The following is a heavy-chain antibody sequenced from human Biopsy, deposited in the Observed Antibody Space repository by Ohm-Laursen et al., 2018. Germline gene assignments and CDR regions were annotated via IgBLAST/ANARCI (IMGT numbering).Heavy chain of an antibody. D-gene: IGHD3-22*01. CDR2: IYPGGST. J-gene: IGHJ3*01. CDR3: ASVVLGPTNDAFDL. Sequence: SDTLSLTCNVSGGDINNYYWSWIRQPAGKGLEWIGRIYPGGSTNYNPSLKSQVTMSVNTSKKQLPLRLRSVTAADTAIYYCASVVLGPTNDAFDLWGQGTMVVVSS. V-gene: IGHV4-4*07. CDR1: GGDINNYY.